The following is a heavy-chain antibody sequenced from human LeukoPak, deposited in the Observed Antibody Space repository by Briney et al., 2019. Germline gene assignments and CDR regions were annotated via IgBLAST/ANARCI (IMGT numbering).Heavy chain of an antibody. J-gene: IGHJ2*01. CDR3: ARRGYLDL. CDR1: GASISSYY. CDR2: IYDSGST. V-gene: IGHV4-59*01. Sequence: PSETLSLTCTVSGASISSYYWSWIRQPPGKGLEWIGCIYDSGSTTYNPSLKSRVTISLDTSKNQFSLRLSSVTAADTAVYYCARRGYLDLWGRGTLVTVSS.